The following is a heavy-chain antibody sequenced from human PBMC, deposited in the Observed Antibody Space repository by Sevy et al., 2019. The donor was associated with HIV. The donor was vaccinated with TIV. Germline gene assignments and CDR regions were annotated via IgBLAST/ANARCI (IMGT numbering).Heavy chain of an antibody. CDR2: IIPILGTV. V-gene: IGHV1-69*13. Sequence: ASVKVSCKASGGTFSSYGISWVRQAPGQGLEWMGGIIPILGTVNYAQKFQGRVTITADESKKTAYMELSRLRSEDTAVYYCARGGGNGWYYFDYWGQETLVTVSS. CDR3: ARGGGNGWYYFDY. J-gene: IGHJ4*02. D-gene: IGHD6-19*01. CDR1: GGTFSSYG.